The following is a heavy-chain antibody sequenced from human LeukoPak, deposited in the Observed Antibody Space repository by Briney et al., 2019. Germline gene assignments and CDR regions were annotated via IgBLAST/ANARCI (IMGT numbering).Heavy chain of an antibody. CDR1: GGSISSYY. V-gene: IGHV4-59*01. J-gene: IGHJ5*02. CDR3: AGLDRTTVTNNWFDP. D-gene: IGHD4-17*01. CDR2: IYYSGST. Sequence: PSETLSLTCTVSGGSISSYYWSWIRQPPGKGLEWIGYIYYSGSTNYNPSLKSRVTISVDTSKNQFSLKLSSVTAADTAVYYCAGLDRTTVTNNWFDPWGQGTLVTVSS.